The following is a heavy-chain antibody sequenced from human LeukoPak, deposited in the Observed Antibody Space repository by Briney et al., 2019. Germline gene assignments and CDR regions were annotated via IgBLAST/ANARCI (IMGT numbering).Heavy chain of an antibody. V-gene: IGHV3-11*04. CDR3: ARTDSSGYYYYYYGMDV. CDR2: ISSSGSTI. Sequence: GGSLRLSCAASGFTFSDYYMSWIRQAPGKGLEWVSYISSSGSTIYYADSVKGRFTISRDNAKNSLYLQMNSLRAEDTAVYYCARTDSSGYYYYYYGMDVWGQGTTVTVSS. CDR1: GFTFSDYY. J-gene: IGHJ6*02. D-gene: IGHD3-22*01.